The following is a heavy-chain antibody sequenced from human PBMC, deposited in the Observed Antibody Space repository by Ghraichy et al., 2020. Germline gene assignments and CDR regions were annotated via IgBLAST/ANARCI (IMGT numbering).Heavy chain of an antibody. D-gene: IGHD2-2*02. CDR1: GGSISSSSYY. CDR3: ARHAPYCSSTSCYTGYFDY. Sequence: ETLSLTCTVSGGSISSSSYYWGWIRQPPGKGLEWIGSIYYSGSTYYNPSLKSRVTISVDTSKNQFSLKLSLLTAADTAVYYCARHAPYCSSTSCYTGYFDYWGQGTLVTVSS. J-gene: IGHJ4*02. CDR2: IYYSGST. V-gene: IGHV4-39*01.